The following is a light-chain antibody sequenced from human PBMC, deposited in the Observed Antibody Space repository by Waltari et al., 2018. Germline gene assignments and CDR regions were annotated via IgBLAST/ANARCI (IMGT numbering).Light chain of an antibody. V-gene: IGLV4-69*01. CDR3: QTWGTGVHVV. CDR1: SGHSNYA. CDR2: VHSGGTQ. Sequence: QVVLTQSPSASASRGASVKLTCTLSSGHSNYAIAWHQQQPGKGARFLMKVHSGGTQFKGGGHPDRFTGSSSGSERYLTISSLQADDEADSYCQTWGTGVHVVFGGGTKLTVL. J-gene: IGLJ2*01.